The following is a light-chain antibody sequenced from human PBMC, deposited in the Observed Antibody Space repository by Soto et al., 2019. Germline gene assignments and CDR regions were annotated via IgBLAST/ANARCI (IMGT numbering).Light chain of an antibody. J-gene: IGKJ1*01. CDR1: QSVSSY. V-gene: IGKV3-11*01. CDR3: QPYGSSPT. Sequence: ILLTRSGDTLGLSPGERATSSCRASQSVSSYLAWYQQKPGQAPRLLIYDASNRATGIQARFRGSASGTDFTLTISSLEPEDFAVYYSQPYGSSPTFGQGTQLDIK. CDR2: DAS.